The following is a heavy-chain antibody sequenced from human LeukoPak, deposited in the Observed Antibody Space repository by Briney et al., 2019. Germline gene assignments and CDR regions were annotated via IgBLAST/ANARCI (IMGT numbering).Heavy chain of an antibody. CDR3: ARPFTATPRDAFDI. J-gene: IGHJ3*02. Sequence: SQTLSLTCTVSGGSISSGSYYWSWIRQPAGKGLEWIGRIYTSGSINYNPSLKSRVTIAVDTSKNQFSLKLSSVTAADTAVYYCARPFTATPRDAFDIWGQGTVVTVSS. CDR1: GGSISSGSYY. D-gene: IGHD2/OR15-2a*01. CDR2: IYTSGSI. V-gene: IGHV4-61*02.